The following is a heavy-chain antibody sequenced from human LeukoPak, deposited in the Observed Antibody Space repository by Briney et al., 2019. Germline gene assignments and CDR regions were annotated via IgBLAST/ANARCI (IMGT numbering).Heavy chain of an antibody. V-gene: IGHV3-21*01. CDR3: ARDSRGVRGAPDY. CDR2: ISSSSSYI. D-gene: IGHD3-10*01. Sequence: GGSLRLSCAASGFTFSSYSMNWVRQAPGKGLEWVSSISSSSSYIYYAGSVKGRFTISRDNAKNSLYLQMNSLRAEDTAVYYCARDSRGVRGAPDYWGQGTLVTVSS. J-gene: IGHJ4*02. CDR1: GFTFSSYS.